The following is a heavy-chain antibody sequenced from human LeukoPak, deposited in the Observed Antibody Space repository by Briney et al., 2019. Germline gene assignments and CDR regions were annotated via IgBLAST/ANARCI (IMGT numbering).Heavy chain of an antibody. CDR1: GYTFTGYY. D-gene: IGHD6-19*01. J-gene: IGHJ6*02. V-gene: IGHV1-2*02. Sequence: ASVKVSCKASGYTFTGYYMHWVRQAPGQGLEWMGWINPNSGGTNYAQKFQGRVTMTRDTSISTAYMELSRLRSDDTAVYYCARDLRGPGVMWYSSGWPYYYYGMDVRGQGTTVTVSS. CDR3: ARDLRGPGVMWYSSGWPYYYYGMDV. CDR2: INPNSGGT.